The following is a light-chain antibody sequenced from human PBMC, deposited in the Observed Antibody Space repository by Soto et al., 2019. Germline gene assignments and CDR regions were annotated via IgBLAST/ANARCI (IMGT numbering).Light chain of an antibody. CDR1: SSNIGSNF. J-gene: IGLJ3*02. CDR2: DDS. V-gene: IGLV1-51*01. Sequence: QAVVTEPPSVSAAPGQKVSMSCSGGSSNIGSNFVAWSKQLPGKAPQLLMYDDSKRPYGIPGRFSASKSGTSATLGITDLQTVDEGDYFCGSWDNSLSVVVFGGGTKLTVL. CDR3: GSWDNSLSVVV.